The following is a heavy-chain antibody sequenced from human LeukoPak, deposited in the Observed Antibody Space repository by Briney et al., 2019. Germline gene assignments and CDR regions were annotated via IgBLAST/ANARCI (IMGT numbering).Heavy chain of an antibody. D-gene: IGHD1-1*01. CDR2: MKQDGSEK. CDR3: ARDGRTMNFDY. V-gene: IGHV3-7*01. J-gene: IGHJ4*02. CDR1: GFTFSSYW. Sequence: GGSLRLSCAASGFTFSSYWMSWVRQAPGKGLEWVANMKQDGSEKYYVDSVKGRFTISRDNAKNSLYLQMNSLRAEDTAVYYCARDGRTMNFDYWGQGTLVTVSS.